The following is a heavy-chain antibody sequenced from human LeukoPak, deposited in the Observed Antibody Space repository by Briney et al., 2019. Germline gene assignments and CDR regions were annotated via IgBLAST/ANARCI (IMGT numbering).Heavy chain of an antibody. J-gene: IGHJ5*02. V-gene: IGHV4-59*08. D-gene: IGHD3-10*01. Sequence: PSETLSLTCTVSGGSISTYYWSWVRQPPGKGLEWIGYIYYSGSTNYNPSLESRVTISVETSKNQFSLKLRSVTTADTALYYCARGACDYGSGSYYHNGGFDPWGQGTLVTVSS. CDR1: GGSISTYY. CDR3: ARGACDYGSGSYYHNGGFDP. CDR2: IYYSGST.